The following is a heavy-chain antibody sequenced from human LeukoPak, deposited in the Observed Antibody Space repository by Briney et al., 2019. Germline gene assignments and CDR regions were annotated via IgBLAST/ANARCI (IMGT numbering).Heavy chain of an antibody. CDR3: ARVLGAGYGATNLAY. V-gene: IGHV3-30-3*01. Sequence: TGTSLRLSCAASGFTFSSYAIHWVRQAPGKGLEWVSVISYDGNYKYYADSVTGRFTVSRDDSQSMLFLQMNSLRPEDTAVYYCARVLGAGYGATNLAYLGQGTLASLSS. D-gene: IGHD1-26*01. CDR1: GFTFSSYA. CDR2: ISYDGNYK. J-gene: IGHJ4*02.